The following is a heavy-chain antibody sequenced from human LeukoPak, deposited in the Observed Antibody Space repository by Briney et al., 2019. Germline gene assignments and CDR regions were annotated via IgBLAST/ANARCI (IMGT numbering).Heavy chain of an antibody. V-gene: IGHV1-46*01. D-gene: IGHD2-21*02. J-gene: IGHJ4*02. Sequence: ASVKVSCKASGYTFTSYYMHWVRQAPGQGLEWMGIINPSGGSTSYAQKFQGRVTMTRDTSTSTVYMELSSLRSEDTAVYYCARGEVVVVTAIRRLLDYWGQGTLVTVSS. CDR2: INPSGGST. CDR3: ARGEVVVVTAIRRLLDY. CDR1: GYTFTSYY.